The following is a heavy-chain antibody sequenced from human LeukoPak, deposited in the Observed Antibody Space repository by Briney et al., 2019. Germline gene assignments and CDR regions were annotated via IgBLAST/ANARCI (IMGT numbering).Heavy chain of an antibody. D-gene: IGHD2-15*01. Sequence: PGGSLRLSCAASGFTFSSYAMSWVRQAPGKGLEWVSAISGSGGSTYYADSVKGRFTISRDNSKNTLYLQMNSLRAEDTAVYYCAKERNWSVVAATLNWFDPWGQGTLVTVSS. V-gene: IGHV3-23*01. J-gene: IGHJ5*02. CDR3: AKERNWSVVAATLNWFDP. CDR1: GFTFSSYA. CDR2: ISGSGGST.